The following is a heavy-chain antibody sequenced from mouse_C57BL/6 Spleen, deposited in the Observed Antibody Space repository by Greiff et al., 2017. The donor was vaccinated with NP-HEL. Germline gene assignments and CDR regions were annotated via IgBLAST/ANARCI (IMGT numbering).Heavy chain of an antibody. V-gene: IGHV1-59*01. D-gene: IGHD1-1*01. Sequence: QVQLKQPGAELVRPGTSVKLSCKASGYTFTSYWMHWVKQRPGQGLEWIGVIDPSDSYTNYNQKFKGKATLTVDTSSSTAYMQLSSLTSEDSAVYYCARDGSSPCAMDYWGQGTSVTVSS. CDR1: GYTFTSYW. CDR3: ARDGSSPCAMDY. CDR2: IDPSDSYT. J-gene: IGHJ4*01.